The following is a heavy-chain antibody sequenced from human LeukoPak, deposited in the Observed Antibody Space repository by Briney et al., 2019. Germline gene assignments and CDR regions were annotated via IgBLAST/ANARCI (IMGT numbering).Heavy chain of an antibody. CDR3: ANSRGYGSGNL. V-gene: IGHV3-23*01. Sequence: GGSLRLSCAASGVTLSSYAMSWARQAPGKGLEWVSAISGTADRTYYVGSVKGRFTVSRDNSKNMLYLQMSGLRTEDTAVYYCANSRGYGSGNLWGQGTLVTVSS. CDR1: GVTLSSYA. CDR2: ISGTADRT. D-gene: IGHD3-10*01. J-gene: IGHJ5*02.